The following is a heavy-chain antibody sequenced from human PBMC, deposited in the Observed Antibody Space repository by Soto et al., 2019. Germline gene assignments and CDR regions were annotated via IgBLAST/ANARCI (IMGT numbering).Heavy chain of an antibody. Sequence: SVKVSCKASGGTFSSYAISWVRQAPGQGLEWMGGIIPIFGTANYAQKFQGRVTITADESTSTAYMELSSLRSEDTAVYYCARHMITFGGVIAHFDYWGQGTLVTVSS. J-gene: IGHJ4*02. CDR2: IIPIFGTA. D-gene: IGHD3-16*02. V-gene: IGHV1-69*13. CDR1: GGTFSSYA. CDR3: ARHMITFGGVIAHFDY.